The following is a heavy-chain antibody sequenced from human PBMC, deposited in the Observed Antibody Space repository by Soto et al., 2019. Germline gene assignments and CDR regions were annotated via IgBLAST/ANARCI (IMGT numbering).Heavy chain of an antibody. J-gene: IGHJ4*02. Sequence: SETLSLTCAVSGGSISSGLSYWSWIRQPPGKGLEWIGYIYHSGSSSYNPSLKSRVTISIDKSKNHFSLNLTSVTAADTAAYYCAREVGHFVGRLIDNWGQGTLVTVSS. D-gene: IGHD1-26*01. CDR3: AREVGHFVGRLIDN. CDR2: IYHSGSS. V-gene: IGHV4-30-2*01. CDR1: GGSISSGLSY.